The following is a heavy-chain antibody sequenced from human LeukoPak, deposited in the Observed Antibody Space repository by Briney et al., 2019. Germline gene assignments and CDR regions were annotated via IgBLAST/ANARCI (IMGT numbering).Heavy chain of an antibody. Sequence: SETLSLTCTVSVGSISGYYWSWIRQPPGKGLGWIGYIYYSGSTNSNPTLKSRVTISVDTSKNQFSLKLSSVTAADTAVYYCARHGSWYYDILTGYYDDAFDIWGQGTMVTVSS. D-gene: IGHD3-9*01. CDR1: VGSISGYY. CDR3: ARHGSWYYDILTGYYDDAFDI. J-gene: IGHJ3*02. V-gene: IGHV4-59*08. CDR2: IYYSGST.